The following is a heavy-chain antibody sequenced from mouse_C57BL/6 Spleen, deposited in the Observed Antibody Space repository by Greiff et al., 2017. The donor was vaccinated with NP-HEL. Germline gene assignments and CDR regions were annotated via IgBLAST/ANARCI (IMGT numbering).Heavy chain of an antibody. CDR2: IHPNSGST. CDR3: ARSFLLELDAMDY. CDR1: GYTFTSYW. V-gene: IGHV1-64*01. J-gene: IGHJ4*01. Sequence: QVQLQQPGAELVKPGASVKLSCKASGYTFTSYWMHWVKQRPGQGLEWIGMIHPNSGSTNYNEKFKSKATLTVDKSSSTAYMQLSSLTSEDSAVYYCARSFLLELDAMDYWGQGTSVTVSA. D-gene: IGHD2-10*01.